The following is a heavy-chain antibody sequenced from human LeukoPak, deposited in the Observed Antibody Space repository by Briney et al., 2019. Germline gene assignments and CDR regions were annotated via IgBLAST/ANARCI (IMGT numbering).Heavy chain of an antibody. CDR2: IASDGSCT. Sequence: GGSLRLSCAASGFTFSSYWMNLVRQAPGKGLVWVSRIASDGSCTTYADSVKGRFSISRDNAKNTLYLQMNSLRVEDTAVYYCARGRPHGNDYWGQGTLVTVSS. D-gene: IGHD4-23*01. J-gene: IGHJ4*02. CDR1: GFTFSSYW. CDR3: ARGRPHGNDY. V-gene: IGHV3-74*01.